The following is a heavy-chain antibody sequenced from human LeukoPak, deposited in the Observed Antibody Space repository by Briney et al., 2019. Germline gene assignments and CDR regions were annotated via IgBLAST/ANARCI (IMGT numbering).Heavy chain of an antibody. Sequence: PSETLSLTCTVSGGSVSSGTYFWTWVRQPPGKGLEWIGHIHYSVTTNYNPSLKSRVTMSLDTSRNQFSLKLTSVTAADTAIYFCARWGTYWGQGILVTVSS. CDR3: ARWGTY. V-gene: IGHV4-61*01. D-gene: IGHD7-27*01. CDR2: IHYSVTT. J-gene: IGHJ4*02. CDR1: GGSVSSGTYF.